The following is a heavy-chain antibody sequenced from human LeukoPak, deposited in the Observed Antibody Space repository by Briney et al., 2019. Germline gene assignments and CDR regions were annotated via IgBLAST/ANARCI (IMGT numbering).Heavy chain of an antibody. Sequence: ASVKVSCKASGYTFTSYGISWVRQAPGQGLEWMGWISAYNGNTNYAQKLQGRVTMTEDTSTDTAYMELSSLRSEDTAVYYCTTKYYYDNNDYYLIDYWGQGTLVTVSS. CDR1: GYTFTSYG. J-gene: IGHJ4*02. CDR3: TTKYYYDNNDYYLIDY. CDR2: ISAYNGNT. D-gene: IGHD3-22*01. V-gene: IGHV1-18*01.